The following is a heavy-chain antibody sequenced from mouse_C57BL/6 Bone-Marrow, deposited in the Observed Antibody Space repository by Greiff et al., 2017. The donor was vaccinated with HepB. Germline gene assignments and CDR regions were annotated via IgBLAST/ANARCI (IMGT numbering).Heavy chain of an antibody. CDR3: TGGYCCYNGSRPYWCFDD. V-gene: IGHV14-4*01. D-gene: IGHD1-1*01. CDR1: GFNFKDDY. J-gene: IGHJ1*03. CDR2: IDPENGDT. Sequence: EVQLQESGAELVRPGASVKLSCTASGFNFKDDYMHWVKQRPEQGLEWIGWIDPENGDTEYASKFQGKATITADTSSNTAYLQLSSLTSEDTAVYYCTGGYCCYNGSRPYWCFDDWGTGTTVTVSA.